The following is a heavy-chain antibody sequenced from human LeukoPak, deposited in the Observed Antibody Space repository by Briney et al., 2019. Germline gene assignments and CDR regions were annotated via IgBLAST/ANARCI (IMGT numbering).Heavy chain of an antibody. CDR1: GFTFSSYA. CDR3: AKDLREYSGYIYGMDV. Sequence: SGGSLRLPCAASGFTFSSYAMSWVRQAPGKGLEWVSAISGSGGSTYYADSVKGRFTISRDNSKNTLYLQMNSLRAEDTAVYYCAKDLREYSGYIYGMDVWGQGTTVTVSS. V-gene: IGHV3-23*01. CDR2: ISGSGGST. D-gene: IGHD5-12*01. J-gene: IGHJ6*02.